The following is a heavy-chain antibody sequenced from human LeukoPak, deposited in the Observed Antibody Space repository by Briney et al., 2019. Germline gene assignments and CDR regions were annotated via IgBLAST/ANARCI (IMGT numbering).Heavy chain of an antibody. CDR3: ARDGRIAYSSSWAFDI. CDR1: GGSISSGGYY. J-gene: IGHJ3*02. D-gene: IGHD6-13*01. V-gene: IGHV4-61*08. Sequence: PSETLSLTCTVSGGSISSGGYYWSWIRQHPGKGLQWIGYIYYSGNTNYNPSLKSRVSLSLDTSKNQFSLRLSSVTAADTAVYYCARDGRIAYSSSWAFDIWGQGTMVTVSS. CDR2: IYYSGNT.